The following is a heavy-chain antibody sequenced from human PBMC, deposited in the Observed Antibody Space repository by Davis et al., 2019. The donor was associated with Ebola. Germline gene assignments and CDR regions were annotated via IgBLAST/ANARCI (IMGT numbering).Heavy chain of an antibody. V-gene: IGHV5-51*01. CDR3: ARQGGGSGRFTSFDY. Sequence: GESLKISCKGSGYNFRAYWIGWVRQMPGKGLEWMAIIYPGDSDTRYSPSFQGQVTISADESISTAYLQWRSLKASDTAIYYCARQGGGSGRFTSFDYWGQGTLVTVSS. CDR2: IYPGDSDT. CDR1: GYNFRAYW. D-gene: IGHD1-26*01. J-gene: IGHJ4*02.